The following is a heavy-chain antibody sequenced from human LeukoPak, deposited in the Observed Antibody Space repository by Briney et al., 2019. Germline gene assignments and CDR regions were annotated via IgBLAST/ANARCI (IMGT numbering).Heavy chain of an antibody. V-gene: IGHV3-30-3*01. CDR2: ISYDGSKK. Sequence: PGRSLRLSCAASGFTFSSYAMHWVRQAPGKGLEWVAVISYDGSKKWYADSVRGRFSISRDNSKNTLYLQMNSLRGEDTAVYYCARDLSGSYSIGNWGQGTLVTVSS. J-gene: IGHJ4*02. CDR1: GFTFSSYA. CDR3: ARDLSGSYSIGN. D-gene: IGHD1-26*01.